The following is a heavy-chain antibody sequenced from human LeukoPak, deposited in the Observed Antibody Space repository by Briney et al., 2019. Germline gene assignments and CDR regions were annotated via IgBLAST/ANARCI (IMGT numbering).Heavy chain of an antibody. CDR3: ARSRGYSYGTTFLDY. V-gene: IGHV4-59*08. CDR2: IYYSGSI. D-gene: IGHD5-18*01. CDR1: GGSISTYY. J-gene: IGHJ4*02. Sequence: PSETLSLTCTVSGGSISTYYWSWIRQPPGKGLEWIGYIYYSGSINYNPFLKSRVTISVDTSKNQFSLKLSSVTAADTAVYYCARSRGYSYGTTFLDYWGQGTLVTVSS.